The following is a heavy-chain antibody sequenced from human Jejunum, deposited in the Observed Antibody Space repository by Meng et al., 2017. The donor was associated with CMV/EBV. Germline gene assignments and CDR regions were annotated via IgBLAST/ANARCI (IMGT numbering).Heavy chain of an antibody. D-gene: IGHD1-14*01. CDR2: IAASGGST. V-gene: IGHV3-23*01. CDR3: ARYNTCLDS. Sequence: GHLMGVGEGLVQPEGSLRLSFAASGLTFSSKPSGWVRQSPGKGLGWVSNIAASGGSTYYAGSVKGRFTISRDNSKNTLYLQMNSLEDEDTAVYFCARYNTCLDSWGPGTLVTVSS. J-gene: IGHJ5*02. CDR1: GLTFSSKP.